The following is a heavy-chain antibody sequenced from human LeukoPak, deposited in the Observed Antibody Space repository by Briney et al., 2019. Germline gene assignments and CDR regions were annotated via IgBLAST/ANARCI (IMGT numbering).Heavy chain of an antibody. CDR2: ISGSGGTT. Sequence: GGSLRLSCAASGFTFSSYAMSWVRQAPGKGLEWVSGISGSGGTTYYADPVKGRFTISRDNPKNTLYLQINSLRAEDTAVYYCAKGSPNYSNRFDYWGQGTLVTVSS. CDR3: AKGSPNYSNRFDY. J-gene: IGHJ4*02. D-gene: IGHD4-11*01. V-gene: IGHV3-23*01. CDR1: GFTFSSYA.